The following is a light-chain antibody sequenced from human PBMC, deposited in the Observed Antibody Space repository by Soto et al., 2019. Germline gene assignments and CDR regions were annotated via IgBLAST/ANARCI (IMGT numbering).Light chain of an antibody. Sequence: DIQLIQSPSLLSASVGDRVTITCRASQGISTYLAWYQQTSGKAPKLLISAASTLQRGVPSRFSGSGSGTQFTLTISSLQPEDFATYYCQQLNAYPLTFGGGTRVEIK. J-gene: IGKJ4*01. CDR2: AAS. CDR3: QQLNAYPLT. V-gene: IGKV1-9*01. CDR1: QGISTY.